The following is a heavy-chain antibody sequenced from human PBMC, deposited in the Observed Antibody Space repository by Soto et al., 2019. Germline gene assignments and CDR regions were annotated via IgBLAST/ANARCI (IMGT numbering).Heavy chain of an antibody. Sequence: GGSLRLSCAASGFTFSSYAMHWVRQAPGKGLEWVAVISYDGSNKYYADSVKGRFTISRDNSKNTLYLQMNSLRAEDTAVYYCAREGEGYSKPGGMDVWGQGTTVTVSS. D-gene: IGHD4-4*01. CDR1: GFTFSSYA. J-gene: IGHJ6*02. V-gene: IGHV3-30-3*01. CDR2: ISYDGSNK. CDR3: AREGEGYSKPGGMDV.